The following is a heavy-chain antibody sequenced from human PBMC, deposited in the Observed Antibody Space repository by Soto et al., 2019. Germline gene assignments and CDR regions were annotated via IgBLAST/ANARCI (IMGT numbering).Heavy chain of an antibody. V-gene: IGHV3-74*01. CDR1: GFTFSNYW. D-gene: IGHD4-4*01. Sequence: GGCLRLSCGASGFTFSNYWMHWVRQAPGKGLVWVSRINSDGSSTSYADSVKGRFTISRDNSKNTLYLQMNSLRAEDTVVHYCAREGINNYNEYYFDSWGQGTVVTVSS. CDR3: AREGINNYNEYYFDS. J-gene: IGHJ4*02. CDR2: INSDGSST.